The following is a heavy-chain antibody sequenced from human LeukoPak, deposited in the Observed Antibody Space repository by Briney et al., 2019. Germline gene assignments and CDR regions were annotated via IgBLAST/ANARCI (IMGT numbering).Heavy chain of an antibody. CDR3: ARGFEYYDYVWGSYRRLTSYYFDY. Sequence: SETLSLTCAVYGGSFSDYYWSWIRQPPGKGLEWIGEINHSGSTNYNPSLKSRVTISVDTSKNQFSLKLTSVTAADTAVYYCARGFEYYDYVWGSYRRLTSYYFDYWGQGTLVTVSS. D-gene: IGHD3-16*02. J-gene: IGHJ4*02. V-gene: IGHV4-34*01. CDR2: INHSGST. CDR1: GGSFSDYY.